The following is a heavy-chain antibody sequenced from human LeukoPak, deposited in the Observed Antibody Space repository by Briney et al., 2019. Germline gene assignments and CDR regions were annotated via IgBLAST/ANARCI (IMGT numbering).Heavy chain of an antibody. D-gene: IGHD3-3*01. CDR1: GFTFDDYA. CDR2: ISWDGGST. V-gene: IGHV3-43D*04. CDR3: ARGPTWSGYYLIDY. J-gene: IGHJ4*02. Sequence: PGGSLRLSCAASGFTFDDYAMHWVRQAPGKGLEWVSLISWDGGSTYYADSVKGRFTISRDNSKNTLYLQMNSLRAEDTAVYYCARGPTWSGYYLIDYWGQGTLVTVSS.